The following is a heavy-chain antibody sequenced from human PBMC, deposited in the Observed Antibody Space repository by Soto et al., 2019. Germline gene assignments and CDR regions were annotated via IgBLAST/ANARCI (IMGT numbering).Heavy chain of an antibody. CDR3: ARDGPYSNNWYDH. Sequence: SETLSLTCTVSGDSVSSGSYYWSWIRQPPGKGLEWIGYVYYTGSTNYNPSLKSRVTISIDTSKNQLSLKVRSVTAADTAVYYCARDGPYSNNWYDHWGQGTLVTVSS. V-gene: IGHV4-61*01. J-gene: IGHJ5*02. CDR1: GDSVSSGSYY. CDR2: VYYTGST. D-gene: IGHD6-13*01.